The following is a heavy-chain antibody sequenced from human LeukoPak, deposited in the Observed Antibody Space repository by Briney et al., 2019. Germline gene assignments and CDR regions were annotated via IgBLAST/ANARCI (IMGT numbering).Heavy chain of an antibody. D-gene: IGHD6-13*01. CDR2: IYPHSGGT. CDR1: GYTFTGYY. Sequence: ASVKVSCKASGYTFTGYYMHWVRQAPGQELEWMGWIYPHSGGTKYAQKFQGRVTMTRDTSISTAYMELSRLRSDDTAVYYCARGPLSYSSSWYSYFDYWGQGTLVTVSS. V-gene: IGHV1-2*02. CDR3: ARGPLSYSSSWYSYFDY. J-gene: IGHJ4*02.